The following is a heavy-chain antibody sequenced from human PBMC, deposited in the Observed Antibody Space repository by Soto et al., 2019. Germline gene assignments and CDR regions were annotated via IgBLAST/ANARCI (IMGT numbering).Heavy chain of an antibody. J-gene: IGHJ4*02. Sequence: ASVKVSCKASGYIFTSLAIHWVRQAPGQRLEWMGWINPGNGKTKYSQSFQGRVTITRDTSASTAYMELSSLRSEDTAVYFCARDLDAYNSTGYWGQGTLVTVSS. CDR3: ARDLDAYNSTGY. CDR2: INPGNGKT. CDR1: GYIFTSLA. V-gene: IGHV1-3*01. D-gene: IGHD1-1*01.